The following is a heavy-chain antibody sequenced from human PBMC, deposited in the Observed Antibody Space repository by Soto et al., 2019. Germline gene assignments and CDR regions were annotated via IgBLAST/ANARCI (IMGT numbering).Heavy chain of an antibody. J-gene: IGHJ4*02. CDR1: GFTFSSYA. V-gene: IGHV3-23*01. CDR3: AKDRRIAVSHFDF. CDR2: ISGSGGST. Sequence: GGSLRLSCAASGFTFSSYAMSWVRQAPGKGLEWVSAISGSGGSTYYADSVKGRFTISRDNSKNTLYLQMNSLRVEDTAVYFCAKDRRIAVSHFDFWGQGTLVTVSS. D-gene: IGHD6-19*01.